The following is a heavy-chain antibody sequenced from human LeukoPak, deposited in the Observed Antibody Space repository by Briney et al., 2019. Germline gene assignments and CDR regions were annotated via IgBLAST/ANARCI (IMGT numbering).Heavy chain of an antibody. D-gene: IGHD2-21*02. Sequence: PETLSLTCALYGGSFTGYYSSWIRQPPGKGLEWIGEINHRGGTKYTPSLNSRVTISVDTYKNQLSLKLSSVTAADTAVYYCARGCDHYCYYYMDVWGKGTTVTVSS. J-gene: IGHJ6*03. CDR2: INHRGGT. CDR1: GGSFTGYY. CDR3: ARGCDHYCYYYMDV. V-gene: IGHV4-34*01.